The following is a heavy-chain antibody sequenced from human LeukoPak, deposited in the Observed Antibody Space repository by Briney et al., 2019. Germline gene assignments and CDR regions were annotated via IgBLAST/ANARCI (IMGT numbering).Heavy chain of an antibody. CDR2: INPSGGST. CDR1: GYTFTIYY. V-gene: IGHV1-46*01. D-gene: IGHD5-24*01. CDR3: ARVGGMATNDY. Sequence: ASVTVSFKASGYTFTIYYMHWVRQAPGQGLEWMGVINPSGGSTSYAQKFQGRVTMTRDTSTSTVYMELSSLRSEDTAVYYCARVGGMATNDYWGQGTLVTVSS. J-gene: IGHJ4*02.